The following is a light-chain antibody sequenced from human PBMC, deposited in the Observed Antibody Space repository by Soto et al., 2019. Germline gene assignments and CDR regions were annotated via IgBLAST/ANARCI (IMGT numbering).Light chain of an antibody. V-gene: IGKV1-39*01. CDR2: AAS. J-gene: IGKJ4*01. CDR3: QQSYSTPPT. CDR1: QDISNY. Sequence: DIQLTQSPSFLSASVGDRVTITCQASQDISNYLNWYQQKPGKAPKLLIYAASSLQSGVPSRFSGSGSGTDFTLTISSLQPEDFATYYCQQSYSTPPTFGGGTKVDIK.